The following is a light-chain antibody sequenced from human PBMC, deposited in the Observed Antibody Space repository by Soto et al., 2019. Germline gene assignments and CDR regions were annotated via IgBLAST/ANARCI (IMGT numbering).Light chain of an antibody. Sequence: EIVLTQSPGTLSLSPGKRATLSCRASQSVSSSYLAWYQQKPGQAPRLLIYGASSRATGIPDRFSGSGSGTDFTLTISSLEPEDFAVYYCQQYGSSPPWTFGQGTKV. CDR3: QQYGSSPPWT. CDR1: QSVSSSY. CDR2: GAS. J-gene: IGKJ1*01. V-gene: IGKV3-20*01.